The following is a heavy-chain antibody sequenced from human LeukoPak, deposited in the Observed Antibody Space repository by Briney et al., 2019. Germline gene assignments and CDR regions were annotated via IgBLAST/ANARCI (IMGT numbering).Heavy chain of an antibody. Sequence: SSETLSLTCTVSGGSISSYYWSWIRQPAGKGLEWIGRIYTSGGTNYNPSLKSRVTMSVDTSKNQFSLKLSSVTAADTAVYYCARSPIYPDAFDIWGQGTMVTVSS. CDR1: GGSISSYY. J-gene: IGHJ3*02. CDR2: IYTSGGT. V-gene: IGHV4-4*07. D-gene: IGHD2/OR15-2a*01. CDR3: ARSPIYPDAFDI.